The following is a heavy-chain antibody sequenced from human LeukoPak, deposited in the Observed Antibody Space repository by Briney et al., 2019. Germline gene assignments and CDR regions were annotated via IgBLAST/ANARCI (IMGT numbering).Heavy chain of an antibody. J-gene: IGHJ5*02. Sequence: GGSLRLSCAASGFTVSSNYMSWVRQAPGKGLEWVSVIYSGGSTYYADSVKGRFTISRDNSKNTLYLQMNSLRAEDTAVYYCAKASEMNWFDPWGQGSLVTVSS. V-gene: IGHV3-66*01. CDR3: AKASEMNWFDP. CDR1: GFTVSSNY. CDR2: IYSGGST.